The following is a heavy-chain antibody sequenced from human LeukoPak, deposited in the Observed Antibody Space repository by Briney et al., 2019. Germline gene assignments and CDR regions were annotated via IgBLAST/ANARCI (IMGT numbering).Heavy chain of an antibody. Sequence: SETLSLTCIVSGASISSSIYYWGWIRQPPGKGLEWIGSIYYSGRTYYNPSLESRVTISVDASKNQFSLELNSVTAADTAVYYCARDQQYHRPAGWFDPWGQGTLVTVSS. CDR2: IYYSGRT. J-gene: IGHJ5*02. CDR3: ARDQQYHRPAGWFDP. V-gene: IGHV4-39*01. D-gene: IGHD1-14*01. CDR1: GASISSSIYY.